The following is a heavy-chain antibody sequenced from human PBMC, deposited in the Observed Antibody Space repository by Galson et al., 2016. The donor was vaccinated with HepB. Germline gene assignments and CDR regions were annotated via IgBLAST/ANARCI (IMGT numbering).Heavy chain of an antibody. CDR1: GFTFSSFS. V-gene: IGHV3-21*01. CDR2: ITSDNEYI. CDR3: ARGDGGPPDSDYNNYDSRDYSGALGAFDI. D-gene: IGHD3-22*01. J-gene: IGHJ3*02. Sequence: SLRLSCAASGFTFSSFSMNWVRQAPGKGLEWVSSITSDNEYIYYADSLKGRFTISRDNAKNSLFLQMSSLRVEDTAIYYCARGDGGPPDSDYNNYDSRDYSGALGAFDIWGQGTMVTVSP.